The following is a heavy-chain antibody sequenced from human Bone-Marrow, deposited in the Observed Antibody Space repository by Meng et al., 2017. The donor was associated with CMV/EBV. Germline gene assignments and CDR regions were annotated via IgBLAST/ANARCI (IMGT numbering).Heavy chain of an antibody. V-gene: IGHV4-39*02. CDR3: ARDSSSGYYYGMDV. D-gene: IGHD3-22*01. CDR1: GGSISSSSYY. CDR2: IYYSGST. J-gene: IGHJ6*02. Sequence: SETLSLTCTVSGGSISSSSYYWGWIRQPPGKGLEWIGSIYYSGSTYYNPSLKSRVTISVDTSKNTLHLQMNSLRVEDTAVYYCARDSSSGYYYGMDVWGQGTTVTVSS.